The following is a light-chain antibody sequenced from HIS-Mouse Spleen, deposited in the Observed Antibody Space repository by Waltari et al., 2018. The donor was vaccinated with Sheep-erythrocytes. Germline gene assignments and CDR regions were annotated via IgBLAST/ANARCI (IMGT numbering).Light chain of an antibody. CDR1: SSDVGSYNL. V-gene: IGLV2-23*01. Sequence: QSALTQPASVSGSPGQSITISCTGTSSDVGSYNLVSWYQQHPGKAPKLMIYEGSKRPSGGSNRFSCSKSGNTASLTISGRQAEDEADYYCCSYAGSSTPWVFGGGTKLTVL. CDR2: EGS. CDR3: CSYAGSSTPWV. J-gene: IGLJ3*02.